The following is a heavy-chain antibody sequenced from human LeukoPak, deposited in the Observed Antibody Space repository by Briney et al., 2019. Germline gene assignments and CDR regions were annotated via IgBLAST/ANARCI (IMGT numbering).Heavy chain of an antibody. J-gene: IGHJ4*02. CDR1: GFTFSSYE. CDR3: AKVLELAATPGLYSYGYFDY. Sequence: PGGSLRLSCAASGFTFSSYEMNWVRQAPGKGLEWVSYISSSGSTIYYADSVKGRFTISRDNAKNSLYLQMNSLRAEDTAVYYCAKVLELAATPGLYSYGYFDYWGQGTLVTVSS. CDR2: ISSSGSTI. D-gene: IGHD5-18*01. V-gene: IGHV3-48*03.